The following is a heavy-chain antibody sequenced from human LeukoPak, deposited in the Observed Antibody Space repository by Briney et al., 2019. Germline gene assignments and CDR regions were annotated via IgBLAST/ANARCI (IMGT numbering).Heavy chain of an antibody. CDR3: ANIVGATDFDY. V-gene: IGHV3-23*01. Sequence: GGSLRLSCAASGFTLSSYAMSWVRQAPGKGLEWVSAISGSGGSKYYADSVKGRFTISRDNSKNTLYLQMNSLRAEDTAVYYCANIVGATDFDYWGQGTLVTVSS. CDR2: ISGSGGSK. CDR1: GFTLSSYA. J-gene: IGHJ4*02. D-gene: IGHD1-26*01.